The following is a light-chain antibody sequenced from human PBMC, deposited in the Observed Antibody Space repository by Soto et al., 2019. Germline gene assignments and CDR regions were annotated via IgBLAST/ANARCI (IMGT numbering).Light chain of an antibody. CDR3: QQRYSTPTIT. Sequence: DIQMTQSPSSLSASVGDRVTITCRASQSISSYLNWYQQKPGKAPKHLIYAASSLQSGVPSRFSGSGSGTDFTLTISSLQPEDFATYYCQQRYSTPTITFGQGTRLEIK. CDR2: AAS. V-gene: IGKV1-39*01. CDR1: QSISSY. J-gene: IGKJ5*01.